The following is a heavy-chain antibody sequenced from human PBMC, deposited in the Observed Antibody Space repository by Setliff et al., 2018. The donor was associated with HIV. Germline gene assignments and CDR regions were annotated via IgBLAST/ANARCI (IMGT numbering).Heavy chain of an antibody. D-gene: IGHD5-18*01. CDR3: ARLLMPRGFSYGSYYYYGMDV. CDR1: GYSFTGNW. Sequence: PGESLKISCKGSGYSFTGNWIGWVRQMPGKGLEWMGIIYPGDSDTRYSPSFQGQVTISADKSISTAYLQWSSLKASDTAMYYCARLLMPRGFSYGSYYYYGMDVWGQGTAVTVSS. V-gene: IGHV5-51*01. J-gene: IGHJ6*02. CDR2: IYPGDSDT.